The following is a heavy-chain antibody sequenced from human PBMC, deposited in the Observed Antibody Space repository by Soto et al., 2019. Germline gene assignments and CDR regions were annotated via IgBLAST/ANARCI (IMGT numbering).Heavy chain of an antibody. D-gene: IGHD3-16*01. J-gene: IGHJ5*02. CDR2: SDPEDGET. V-gene: IGHV1-24*01. CDR3: ATFIVRPFGGWFDP. Sequence: QVQLVQSGAEVKKPGASVKVSCKVSGYTLTDLSMHWVRQPPGEGLEWMSGSDPEDGETIYAQKFQGRVTMTEDTSTDTAYMELITLRPEDTALYDCATFIVRPFGGWFDPWGQGTLVTGSS. CDR1: GYTLTDLS.